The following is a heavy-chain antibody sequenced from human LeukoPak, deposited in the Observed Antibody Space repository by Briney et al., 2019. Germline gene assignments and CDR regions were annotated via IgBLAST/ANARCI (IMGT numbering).Heavy chain of an antibody. CDR1: GGSINSGDSY. D-gene: IGHD3-10*01. J-gene: IGHJ4*02. Sequence: PSQTLSLTCTVSGGSINSGDSYWRWIRQPPGKSLEWIGYISYSGTPYYNPSLRGRVAISGDTSKNQFSLRLGSVTAADTAVYYCARVPYGSGTYYFDYWGQGILVTVSS. CDR3: ARVPYGSGTYYFDY. V-gene: IGHV4-30-4*01. CDR2: ISYSGTP.